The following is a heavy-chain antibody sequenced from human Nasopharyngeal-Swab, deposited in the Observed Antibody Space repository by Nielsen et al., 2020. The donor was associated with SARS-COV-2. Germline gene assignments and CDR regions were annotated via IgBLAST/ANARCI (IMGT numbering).Heavy chain of an antibody. J-gene: IGHJ6*02. CDR1: GFTFGAYA. CDR2: ISGGGVST. Sequence: GGSLRLSCAGSGFTFGAYAMNWVRQAPGKGLEWVSSISGGGVSTYYADSVKGRFTISRDNSKNTLFLQINSLRAEDTAVYHCAKARTTGGHSLYYYGLDVWGQGTTVTVSS. CDR3: AKARTTGGHSLYYYGLDV. D-gene: IGHD1-7*01. V-gene: IGHV3-23*01.